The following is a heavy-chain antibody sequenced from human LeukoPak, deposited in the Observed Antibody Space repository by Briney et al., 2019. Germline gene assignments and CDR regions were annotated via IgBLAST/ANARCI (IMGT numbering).Heavy chain of an antibody. CDR2: IYYSGST. CDR3: AKVRSEMNIVATTLGAFDI. Sequence: PSETLSLTCSVSGDSISSYYWSWIRQPPGKGLEWIGYIYYSGSTNYNPSLKSRVTISVDTSKNQFSLKLSSVTAADTAVYYCAKVRSEMNIVATTLGAFDIWGQGTMVTVSS. D-gene: IGHD5-12*01. J-gene: IGHJ3*02. V-gene: IGHV4-59*01. CDR1: GDSISSYY.